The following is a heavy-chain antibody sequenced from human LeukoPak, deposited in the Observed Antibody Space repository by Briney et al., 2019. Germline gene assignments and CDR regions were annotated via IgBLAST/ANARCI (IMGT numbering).Heavy chain of an antibody. J-gene: IGHJ5*02. CDR1: GYTFSTYG. V-gene: IGHV1-18*01. Sequence: ASLKVSCKASGYTFSTYGINWVRQAPGHGLEWMGWISAYNGHTIYAQMLQGRVTMTTSTSTSTAYMELRSLRSDDTAVYYCARDQRFGIAAVDSWFDPWGQGTLVTVSS. D-gene: IGHD6-13*01. CDR3: ARDQRFGIAAVDSWFDP. CDR2: ISAYNGHT.